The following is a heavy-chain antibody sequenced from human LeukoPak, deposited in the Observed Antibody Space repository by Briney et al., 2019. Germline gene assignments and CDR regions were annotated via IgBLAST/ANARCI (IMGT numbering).Heavy chain of an antibody. Sequence: GGSLRLSCVASGFTFSSNSMNWVRQAPGKGLEWVSYISSASGSIYYADSVKGRFTISRDNAKNSLYLQMNSLRAEDTAVYYCARGPHERSGYPDDWGQGTLVTVSS. J-gene: IGHJ4*02. D-gene: IGHD3-22*01. CDR3: ARGPHERSGYPDD. CDR1: GFTFSSNS. V-gene: IGHV3-21*05. CDR2: ISSASGSI.